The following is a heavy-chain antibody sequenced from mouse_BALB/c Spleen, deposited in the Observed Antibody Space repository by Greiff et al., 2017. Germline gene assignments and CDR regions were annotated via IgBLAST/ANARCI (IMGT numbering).Heavy chain of an antibody. J-gene: IGHJ4*01. CDR3: RLGDAMDY. Sequence: EVKLVESGGGLVQPGGSMKLSCVASGFTFSSYWMSWVRQSPEKGLEWVAEIRLKSDNYATHYAESVKGKFTISRDDSKSRLYLQMNSLRAEDTGIYYCRLGDAMDYWGQGTSVTVSS. V-gene: IGHV6-6*02. CDR2: IRLKSDNYAT. CDR1: GFTFSSYW. D-gene: IGHD4-1*01.